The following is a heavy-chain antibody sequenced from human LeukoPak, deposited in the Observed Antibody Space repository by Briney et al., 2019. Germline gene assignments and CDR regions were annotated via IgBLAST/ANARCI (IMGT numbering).Heavy chain of an antibody. CDR3: ARIPYGDHRYYFAY. J-gene: IGHJ4*02. D-gene: IGHD4/OR15-4a*01. CDR1: GGPISSYY. Sequence: PSETLSLTCTVSGGPISSYYWSWIRQPPGEGLEGIAYIYYSGSANYNPSLMSRVTISVDTSNNQFSLKLDSVTDADTAGYYCARIPYGDHRYYFAYWGQGTLVTVSS. CDR2: IYYSGSA. V-gene: IGHV4-59*01.